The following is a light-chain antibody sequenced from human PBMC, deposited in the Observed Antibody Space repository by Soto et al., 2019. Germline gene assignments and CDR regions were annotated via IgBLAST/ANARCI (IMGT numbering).Light chain of an antibody. CDR3: SSYTSSSTVYV. J-gene: IGLJ1*01. CDR2: EVS. Sequence: ALTQPASVSGSPGQSITISCTGTSSDVGGYNYVSWYQQHPGKAPKLMIYEVSNRPSGVSNRFSGSKSGNTASLTISGLQAEDEADYYCSSYTSSSTVYVFGTGTKVTVL. V-gene: IGLV2-14*01. CDR1: SSDVGGYNY.